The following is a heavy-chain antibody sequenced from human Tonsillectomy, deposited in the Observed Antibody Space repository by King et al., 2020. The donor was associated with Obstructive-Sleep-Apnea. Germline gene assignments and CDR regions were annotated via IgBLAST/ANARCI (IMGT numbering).Heavy chain of an antibody. CDR2: IYYSGST. J-gene: IGHJ4*02. D-gene: IGHD6-19*01. CDR3: ARDGYSSGWYASY. CDR1: GGSISSSSYY. Sequence: QLQESGPGLVKSSETLSLTCTVSGGSISSSSYYWGWVRQPPGKGLEWIGSIYYSGSTHYNPSLKSRGTMSVDTSKNQFSLKVNSVTAADTAVYYCARDGYSSGWYASYWGQGTLVTVSS. V-gene: IGHV4-39*07.